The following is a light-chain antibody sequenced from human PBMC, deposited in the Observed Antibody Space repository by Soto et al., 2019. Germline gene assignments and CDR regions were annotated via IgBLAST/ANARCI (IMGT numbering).Light chain of an antibody. Sequence: EKVMTQSPATLSVYPGERATLSCRASQSVSGNLAWYQQRPGQAPRLLISGASTRATGIAARFSGSGSGREFTLTISSLQSEESALYYCQQYNRWPRAVGQGTKVDI. CDR2: GAS. CDR1: QSVSGN. V-gene: IGKV3-15*01. CDR3: QQYNRWPRA. J-gene: IGKJ1*01.